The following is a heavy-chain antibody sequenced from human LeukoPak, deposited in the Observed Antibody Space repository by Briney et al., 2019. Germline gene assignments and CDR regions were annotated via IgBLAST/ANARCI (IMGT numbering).Heavy chain of an antibody. CDR2: IDNDGSNT. J-gene: IGHJ4*02. CDR3: ARISRSSGWLYFDY. Sequence: GGSLRLSCAASGFTFNNYWMHWVRQAPGKGLVRVSRIDNDGSNTNYADSVKGRFTISRDNAKNTLYLQMNSLRAEDTAVYYCARISRSSGWLYFDYWGQGTLVTVSS. D-gene: IGHD6-19*01. CDR1: GFTFNNYW. V-gene: IGHV3-74*01.